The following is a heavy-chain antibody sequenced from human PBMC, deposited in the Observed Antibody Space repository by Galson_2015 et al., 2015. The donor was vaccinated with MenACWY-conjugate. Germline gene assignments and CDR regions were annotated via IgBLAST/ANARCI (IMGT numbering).Heavy chain of an antibody. Sequence: PALVKPTQTLTLTCTFSVFSLSTSAMCVSWIRQPPGKALEWLARIALDDDKNFSTSLKTRLTISKDTSKNQVVLTMTNMDPVDTATYYCARIPSCGGDSFSGYYYYGMDVWGQGTTVTVSS. J-gene: IGHJ6*02. V-gene: IGHV2-70*11. D-gene: IGHD2-21*02. CDR3: ARIPSCGGDSFSGYYYYGMDV. CDR1: VFSLSTSAMC. CDR2: IALDDDK.